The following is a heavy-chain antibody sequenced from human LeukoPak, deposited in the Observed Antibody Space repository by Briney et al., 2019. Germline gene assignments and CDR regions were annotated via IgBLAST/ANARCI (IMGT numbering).Heavy chain of an antibody. CDR1: GFTFSSFS. J-gene: IGHJ4*02. CDR3: AREYYGGYVDY. V-gene: IGHV3-64*01. D-gene: IGHD3-10*01. Sequence: GRSLRLSCATSGFTFSSFSTHWVRQSPGKVLESVSAISSNGGSTYYANSVKGRFTISRDNSKNTLYLQMGSLRAEDMAVYYCAREYYGGYVDYWGQGTLVTVSS. CDR2: ISSNGGST.